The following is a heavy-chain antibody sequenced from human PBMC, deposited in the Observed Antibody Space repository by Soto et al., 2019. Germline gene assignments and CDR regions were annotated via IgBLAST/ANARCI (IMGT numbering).Heavy chain of an antibody. J-gene: IGHJ3*02. CDR1: GGSFSSYA. CDR2: IIPIFGTA. Sequence: QVQLVQSGAEVKKPGSSVKVSCKASGGSFSSYAMSWVRQAPVQGLGWMGGIIPIFGTATYAQKFQGRVTIIADKSTSTAYMELSSLRSEDTAVYYCARAGPVAGNHAFDIWGQGTLVTVSS. V-gene: IGHV1-69*06. CDR3: ARAGPVAGNHAFDI. D-gene: IGHD6-19*01.